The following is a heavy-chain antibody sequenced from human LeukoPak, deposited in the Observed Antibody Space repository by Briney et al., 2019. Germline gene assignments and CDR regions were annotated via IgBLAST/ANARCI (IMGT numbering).Heavy chain of an antibody. CDR2: IYTSGST. V-gene: IGHV4-4*07. Sequence: SETLSLTCTVSGGSISSYYWSWIRQPAGRGLEWIGRIYTSGSTNYNPSLKSRVTMSVDTSKNQFSLKLSSVTAADTAVYYCARGDIRVVALDYWGQGTLVTVSS. D-gene: IGHD3-3*01. CDR1: GGSISSYY. CDR3: ARGDIRVVALDY. J-gene: IGHJ4*02.